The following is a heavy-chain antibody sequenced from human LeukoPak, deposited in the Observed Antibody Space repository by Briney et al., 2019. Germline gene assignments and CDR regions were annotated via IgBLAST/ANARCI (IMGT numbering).Heavy chain of an antibody. V-gene: IGHV4-39*01. D-gene: IGHD3-16*01. CDR2: IYYSGST. CDR3: ASLGEDYYYYMDV. Sequence: SETLSLTCTVSGGSISSSSYYWGWIRQPPGKGLEWIGSIYYSGSTYYNPSLKSRVTISVDTSKNQFSLKLSSATAADTAVYYCASLGEDYYYYMDVWGKGTTVTVSS. J-gene: IGHJ6*03. CDR1: GGSISSSSYY.